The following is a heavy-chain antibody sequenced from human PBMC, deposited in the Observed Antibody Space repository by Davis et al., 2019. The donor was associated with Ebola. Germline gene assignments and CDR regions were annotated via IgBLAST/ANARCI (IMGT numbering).Heavy chain of an antibody. CDR2: ISSSSSYI. CDR1: GFTFSSYS. Sequence: GGSLRLSCAASGFTFSSYSMNWVRQAPGKGLEWVSSISSSSSYIYYADSVKGRFTISRDNAKNSLYLQMNSLRAEDTAVYYCARGGYSGYDYALGFYYYYYYMDVWGKGTTVTVSS. J-gene: IGHJ6*03. D-gene: IGHD5-12*01. CDR3: ARGGYSGYDYALGFYYYYYYMDV. V-gene: IGHV3-21*01.